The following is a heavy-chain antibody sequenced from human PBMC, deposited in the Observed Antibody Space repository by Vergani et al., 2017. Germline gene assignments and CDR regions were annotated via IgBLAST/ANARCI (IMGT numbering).Heavy chain of an antibody. V-gene: IGHV3-23*04. J-gene: IGHJ3*02. CDR1: GFSFSSHA. Sequence: VQLAESGGGRVQPGRSLRLSCAASGFSFSSHAIQWVRQAPGKGLEWVSAISGSGGSTYYADSVKGRFTISRDNSKNTLYLQMNSLRAEDTAVYYCAKVRRDILTGYYSGYAFDIWGQGTMVTVSS. CDR2: ISGSGGST. CDR3: AKVRRDILTGYYSGYAFDI. D-gene: IGHD3-9*01.